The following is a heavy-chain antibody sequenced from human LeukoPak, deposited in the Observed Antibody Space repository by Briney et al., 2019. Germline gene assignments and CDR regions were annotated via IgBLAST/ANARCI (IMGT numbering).Heavy chain of an antibody. CDR3: ARDYDRYYMDV. CDR1: GFTFSSYW. D-gene: IGHD3-3*01. J-gene: IGHJ6*03. Sequence: GGSLRLSCAASGFTFSSYWIPWVRQAPGKGLVWVSRINTESTSTSYADSVKGRFTISRDNAKNTLYLQMNSLRPEDTAVYYCARDYDRYYMDVWGKGTTVTVSS. V-gene: IGHV3-74*01. CDR2: INTESTST.